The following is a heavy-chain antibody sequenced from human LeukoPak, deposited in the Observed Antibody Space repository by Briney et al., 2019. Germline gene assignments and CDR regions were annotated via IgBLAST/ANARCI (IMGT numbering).Heavy chain of an antibody. CDR2: IYYSGGT. Sequence: PSETLSLTCTVSGGSISSSSYYWGWIRQPPGKGLEWIGSIYYSGGTYYNPSLKSRVTISVDTSKNQFSLKLSSVTAADTAVYYCARVSSWYYYYYMDVWGKGTTVTISS. J-gene: IGHJ6*03. D-gene: IGHD6-13*01. V-gene: IGHV4-39*01. CDR1: GGSISSSSYY. CDR3: ARVSSWYYYYYMDV.